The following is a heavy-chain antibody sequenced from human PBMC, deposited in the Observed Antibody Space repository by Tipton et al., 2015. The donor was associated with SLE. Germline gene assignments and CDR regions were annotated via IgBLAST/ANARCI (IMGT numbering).Heavy chain of an antibody. CDR3: ARASTPNSYDCSGFYLSFYFDY. J-gene: IGHJ4*02. CDR2: IYYTGST. V-gene: IGHV4-59*12. Sequence: LRLSCTVSGGSISSYYWSWIRQTPGKGLEWIGYIYYTGSTKFNPSLKSRVSISLDTSKNQFSLKLSSVTAADTAVYYCARASTPNSYDCSGFYLSFYFDYWGQGNQVTVSS. CDR1: GGSISSYY. D-gene: IGHD3-22*01.